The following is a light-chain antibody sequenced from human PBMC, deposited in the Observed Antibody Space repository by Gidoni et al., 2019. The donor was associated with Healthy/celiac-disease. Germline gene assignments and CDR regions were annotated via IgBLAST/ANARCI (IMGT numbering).Light chain of an antibody. CDR2: DVS. V-gene: IGLV2-11*01. CDR1: SSDVGGYNY. CDR3: CSYAGSYTSYV. J-gene: IGLJ1*01. Sequence: QSALTQPRSVSGSPGQCVTISCTGTSSDVGGYNYVSWYQQHPGKAPKLMIYDVSKRPSGVPDRFSGSKSGNTASLTISGLQAEDEADYYCCSYAGSYTSYVFGTGTKVTVL.